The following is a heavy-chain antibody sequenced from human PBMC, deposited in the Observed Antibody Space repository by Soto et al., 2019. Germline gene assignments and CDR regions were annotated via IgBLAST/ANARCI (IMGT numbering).Heavy chain of an antibody. J-gene: IGHJ4*02. CDR3: ARLTSFWSGYPGYYFDY. CDR1: GGSISSGGYY. CDR2: IYYSGST. Sequence: SETLSLTCTVSGGSISSGGYYWSWIRQHPGKGLEWIGYIYYSGSTNYNPSLKSRVTISVDTSKNQFSLKLSSVTAADTAVYYCARLTSFWSGYPGYYFDYWGQGTLVTVSS. V-gene: IGHV4-61*08. D-gene: IGHD3-3*01.